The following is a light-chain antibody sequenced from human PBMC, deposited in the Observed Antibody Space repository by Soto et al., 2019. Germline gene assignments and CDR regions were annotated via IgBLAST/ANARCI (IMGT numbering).Light chain of an antibody. CDR2: DVT. Sequence: QSALTQPASVSGSPGQSITISCTGTSSDVGGYNYVSWYQHHPGKAPKLMIYDVTNRPSGVSNRFSGSKSGNTASLTTSGLQAEDEADYYCTSYTTSSPYLVFGGGTKVTVL. CDR1: SSDVGGYNY. J-gene: IGLJ3*02. CDR3: TSYTTSSPYLV. V-gene: IGLV2-14*03.